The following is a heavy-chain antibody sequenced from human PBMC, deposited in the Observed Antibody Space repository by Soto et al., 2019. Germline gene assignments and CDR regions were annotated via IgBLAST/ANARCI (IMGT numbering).Heavy chain of an antibody. CDR2: IYWNDAK. CDR3: AHRGEFYGDYEDYWYFDL. D-gene: IGHD4-17*01. V-gene: IGHV2-5*01. J-gene: IGHJ2*01. Sequence: QITLKESGPTLVKPTQTLTLTCTFSGFSLTTSGVGVGWIRQPPGKALEWLAFIYWNDAKRYSPSLRSRLTITKDTPKNQVVLRMTNMDPVDTATYYCAHRGEFYGDYEDYWYFDLWGRGTPVTVSS. CDR1: GFSLTTSGVG.